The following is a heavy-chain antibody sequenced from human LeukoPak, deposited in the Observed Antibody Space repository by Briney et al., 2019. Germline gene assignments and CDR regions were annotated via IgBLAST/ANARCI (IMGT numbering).Heavy chain of an antibody. CDR2: IGLASGFV. CDR1: GVTFSDYS. J-gene: IGHJ6*02. CDR3: ATFPERGGYDWASGMDV. Sequence: GGSLRPSCAASGVTFSDYSMNWVRRAPGRGLEWISYIGLASGFVSYADSVKGRFRISSDTARNSVYLQMSSLRAEDKAVYYCATFPERGGYDWASGMDVWGQGTTVTVSS. V-gene: IGHV3-21*05. D-gene: IGHD5-12*01.